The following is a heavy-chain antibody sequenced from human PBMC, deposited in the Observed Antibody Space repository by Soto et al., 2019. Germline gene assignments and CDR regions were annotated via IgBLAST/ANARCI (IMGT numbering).Heavy chain of an antibody. V-gene: IGHV3-30*03. Sequence: PGGSLRLSCAASGFTFSSYGMHWVRQAPGKGLEWVAVISYDGSNKYYADSVKGRFTISRDNSKNTLYLQMNSLRAEDTAVYYCARGAPYYDILTGYYQLRPHGPTMDVWGQGTTVTVSS. D-gene: IGHD3-9*01. CDR3: ARGAPYYDILTGYYQLRPHGPTMDV. J-gene: IGHJ6*02. CDR1: GFTFSSYG. CDR2: ISYDGSNK.